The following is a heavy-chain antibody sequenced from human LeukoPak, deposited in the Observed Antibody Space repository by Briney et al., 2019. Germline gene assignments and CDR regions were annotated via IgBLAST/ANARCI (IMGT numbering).Heavy chain of an antibody. CDR1: GGSFSGYY. Sequence: SETLSLTCAVYGGSFSGYYWSWIRQPPGKGLEWIGEINHSGSTNYNPSLKSRVTITVDTSKNQFSLKLSSVTAADTAVYYCARELYSRGWYENYWGQGTLVTVSS. CDR3: ARELYSRGWYENY. J-gene: IGHJ4*02. CDR2: INHSGST. D-gene: IGHD6-19*01. V-gene: IGHV4-34*01.